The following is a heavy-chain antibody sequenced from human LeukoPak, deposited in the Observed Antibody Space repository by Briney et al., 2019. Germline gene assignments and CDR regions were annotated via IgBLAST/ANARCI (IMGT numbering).Heavy chain of an antibody. D-gene: IGHD4-23*01. V-gene: IGHV3-7*01. J-gene: IGHJ4*02. CDR1: GFTFSSHG. Sequence: GGTLRLSCAASGFTFSSHGMNWVRQAPGKGLEWVANIKQDGSEKYYVDSVKGRFTISRDNAKNSLYLHMNSLRAEDTAVYYCARDYGGSSPFDYWGQGTLVTVSS. CDR2: IKQDGSEK. CDR3: ARDYGGSSPFDY.